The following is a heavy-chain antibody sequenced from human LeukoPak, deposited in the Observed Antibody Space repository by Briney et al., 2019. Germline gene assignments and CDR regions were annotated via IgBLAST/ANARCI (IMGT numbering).Heavy chain of an antibody. D-gene: IGHD3-22*01. V-gene: IGHV3-30*04. CDR3: EREVSEGFDF. J-gene: IGHJ4*02. CDR2: ISYDGGNK. Sequence: GRSLRLSCAASGFTFSSYAMHWVRQAPGKGLEWVAGISYDGGNKYYADSVKGRFTLSRDKAKNSLYLKMISLRAEDTDIYSCEREVSEGFDFWGQGTLVTVSS. CDR1: GFTFSSYA.